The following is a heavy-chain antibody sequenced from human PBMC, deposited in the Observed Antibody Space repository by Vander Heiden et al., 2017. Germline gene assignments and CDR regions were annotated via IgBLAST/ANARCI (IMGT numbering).Heavy chain of an antibody. V-gene: IGHV3-23*01. CDR1: GFTFSHSD. D-gene: IGHD6-19*01. Sequence: EVQRRESGGALSQPGGSLRLSCTASGFTFSHSDLTWVRQAPGKGLEWISSITGSGDGTFYADSVKGRFTISRDNSKNTLYLQMNSLRADDTARYYCAKNLLSVAASRTYNWYFDLWGRGTLVTISS. CDR2: ITGSGDGT. CDR3: AKNLLSVAASRTYNWYFDL. J-gene: IGHJ2*01.